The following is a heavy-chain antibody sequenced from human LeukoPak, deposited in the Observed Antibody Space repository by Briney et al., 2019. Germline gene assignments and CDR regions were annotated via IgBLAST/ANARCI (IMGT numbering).Heavy chain of an antibody. CDR2: ISAYNGNT. CDR3: ARARSWDIVVVVAAKSLDY. V-gene: IGHV1-18*01. D-gene: IGHD2-15*01. Sequence: ASVKVSCKASGYTFTSYGISWVQQAPGQGLEWMGWISAYNGNTNYAQKLQGRVTMTTDTSTSTAYMELRSLRSDDTAVYYCARARSWDIVVVVAAKSLDYWGQGTLVTVSS. CDR1: GYTFTSYG. J-gene: IGHJ4*02.